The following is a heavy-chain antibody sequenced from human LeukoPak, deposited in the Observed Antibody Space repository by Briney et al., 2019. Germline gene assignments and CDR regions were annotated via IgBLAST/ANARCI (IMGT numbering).Heavy chain of an antibody. J-gene: IGHJ4*02. CDR1: GGTFSSYA. CDR2: IIPIFGTA. CDR3: AREDSSGPPN. D-gene: IGHD6-19*01. V-gene: IGHV1-69*13. Sequence: ASVTVSCKASGGTFSSYAISWVRQAPGQGLEWMGGIIPIFGTANYAQKFQGRVTITADESTSTAYMELSSLRSEDTAVYYCAREDSSGPPNWGQGTLVTVSS.